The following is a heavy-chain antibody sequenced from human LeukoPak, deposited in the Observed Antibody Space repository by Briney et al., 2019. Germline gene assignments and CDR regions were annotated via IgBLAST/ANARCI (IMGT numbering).Heavy chain of an antibody. CDR3: ARKRITIFGVVKKSYNWFGP. V-gene: IGHV4-34*01. Sequence: SETLSLTCAVYGGSFSGYYWSWIRQPPGKGLEWIGEINHSGSTNYNPSLKSRVTISVDTSKKQFSLKLSSVTAADTAVYYCARKRITIFGVVKKSYNWFGPWGQGTLVTVSS. CDR2: INHSGST. CDR1: GGSFSGYY. D-gene: IGHD3-3*01. J-gene: IGHJ5*02.